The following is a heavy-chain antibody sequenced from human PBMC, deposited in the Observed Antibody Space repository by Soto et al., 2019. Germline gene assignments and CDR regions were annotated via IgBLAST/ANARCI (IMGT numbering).Heavy chain of an antibody. J-gene: IGHJ4*02. D-gene: IGHD6-13*01. CDR1: GFTVSRTY. V-gene: IGHV3-53*01. CDR2: IYTGGGT. Sequence: EVPLVESGGGLIQPGGSLRLSCAASGFTVSRTYMSWVRQAPGKGLEWVSVIYTGGGTNYADSVKGRFSISRDTSENTVYLQMNGLRAEDTAVYYCARSQSSGWYSFDYWGQGTLVTVSS. CDR3: ARSQSSGWYSFDY.